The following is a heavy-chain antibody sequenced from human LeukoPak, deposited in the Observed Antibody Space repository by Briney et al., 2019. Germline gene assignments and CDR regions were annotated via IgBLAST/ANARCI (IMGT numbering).Heavy chain of an antibody. CDR1: GGTFSSYA. Sequence: ASVKVSCKASGGTFSSYAISWVRQAPGQGLEWMGGIIPIFGTANYAQKFQGRVTITADESTGTAYMALSSLRCEDPAVYYCARREDIVVVPAAIPRGGYFDWLGAFDIWGQGTMVTVSS. J-gene: IGHJ3*02. CDR2: IIPIFGTA. V-gene: IGHV1-69*13. CDR3: ARREDIVVVPAAIPRGGYFDWLGAFDI. D-gene: IGHD2-2*02.